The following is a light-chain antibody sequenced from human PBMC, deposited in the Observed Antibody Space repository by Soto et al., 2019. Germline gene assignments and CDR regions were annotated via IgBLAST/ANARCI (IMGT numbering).Light chain of an antibody. Sequence: DIQMTQSPSSLSASVGDRVTITCQASQDISNYLNWYPQKPGKAPKLLIYDASNLETGVPSRFSGSGSGTDFTFTISSLQPEDIATYYCQQYDNLPYTFGQGTKPEIK. V-gene: IGKV1-33*01. CDR3: QQYDNLPYT. J-gene: IGKJ2*01. CDR2: DAS. CDR1: QDISNY.